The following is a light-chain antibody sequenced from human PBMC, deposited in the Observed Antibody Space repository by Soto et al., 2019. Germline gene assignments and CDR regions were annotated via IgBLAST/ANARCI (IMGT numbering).Light chain of an antibody. J-gene: IGKJ1*01. V-gene: IGKV3-20*01. CDR1: QSXSNY. CDR3: QQYGGSPQX. CDR2: GAS. Sequence: EIVLTQSPGTLSLSPGERATLSCRASQSXSNYLAWYQQKPGQAPRLLIYGASRRATVIPDRFSGSGSGTDFTLTISRLEPEDFAVYXXQQYGGSPQXXGQMTTVEIK.